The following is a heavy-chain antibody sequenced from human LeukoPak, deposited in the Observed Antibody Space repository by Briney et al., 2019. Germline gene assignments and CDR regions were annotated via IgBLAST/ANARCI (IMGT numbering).Heavy chain of an antibody. CDR2: ISDSGGST. CDR1: GITLSNYG. D-gene: IGHD3-22*01. V-gene: IGHV3-23*01. Sequence: GGSLRLSCADSGITLSNYGMSWVRQAPGKGLEWVAGISDSGGSTNYADSVKGRFTISRDNPKNTLYLQMNSLRAEDTAVYFCAKRGVVIRVILVGFHKEAYYFDSWGQGALVTVSS. J-gene: IGHJ4*02. CDR3: AKRGVVIRVILVGFHKEAYYFDS.